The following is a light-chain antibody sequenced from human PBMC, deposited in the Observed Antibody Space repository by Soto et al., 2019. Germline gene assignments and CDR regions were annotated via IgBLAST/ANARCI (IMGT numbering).Light chain of an antibody. CDR1: SSDVGGYNY. V-gene: IGLV2-14*01. J-gene: IGLJ1*01. CDR2: EVS. Sequence: QSALTQPASVSGSPGQSITISCTGTSSDVGGYNYVSWYQQHPAKAPKLMIYEVSNRPSGVSNRFSGSKSGNTASLTISGLQAGDEADYYCSSFTSSGTHVFGTGTQLTVL. CDR3: SSFTSSGTHV.